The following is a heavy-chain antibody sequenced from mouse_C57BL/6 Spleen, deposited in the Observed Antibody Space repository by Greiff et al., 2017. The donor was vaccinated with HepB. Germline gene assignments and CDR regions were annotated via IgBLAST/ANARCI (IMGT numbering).Heavy chain of an antibody. V-gene: IGHV5-6*02. Sequence: DVKLVESGGDLVKPGGSLKLSCAASGFTFSSYGMSWVRQTPDKRLEWVATISSGGSYTYYPDSVKGRFTISRDNAKNTLYLQMSSLKSEDTAMYYCARLSDGAYAMDYWGQGTSVTVSS. CDR1: GFTFSSYG. CDR2: ISSGGSYT. CDR3: ARLSDGAYAMDY. J-gene: IGHJ4*01.